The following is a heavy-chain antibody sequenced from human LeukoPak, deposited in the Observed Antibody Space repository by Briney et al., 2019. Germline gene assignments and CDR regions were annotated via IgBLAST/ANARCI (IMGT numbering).Heavy chain of an antibody. CDR2: INHSGST. D-gene: IGHD5-18*01. CDR1: GGSFSGYY. Sequence: SETLSLTCAVYGGSFSGYYWSWIRQPPGKGLEWIGEINHSGSTNYNPSLKSRVTISVDTSKNQFSLKLSSVTAADTAVYYCARSKLRGYSYGANWFDPWGQGTLVTVSS. J-gene: IGHJ5*02. CDR3: ARSKLRGYSYGANWFDP. V-gene: IGHV4-34*01.